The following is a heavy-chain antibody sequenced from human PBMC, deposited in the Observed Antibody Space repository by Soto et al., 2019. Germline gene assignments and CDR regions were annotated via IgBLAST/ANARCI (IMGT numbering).Heavy chain of an antibody. J-gene: IGHJ4*01. CDR2: IYPGDSDA. D-gene: IGHD3-10*01. V-gene: IGHV5-51*01. Sequence: GESLKISCKASGYNFATYWIAWVRQMPGKGLEYMGIIYPGDSDARYSPSFQGQVTFSADKSISTAYLQMDSLRAEDTAVYYCARDSGYGSGASVNHYLDYWGHGTLVTVSS. CDR3: ARDSGYGSGASVNHYLDY. CDR1: GYNFATYW.